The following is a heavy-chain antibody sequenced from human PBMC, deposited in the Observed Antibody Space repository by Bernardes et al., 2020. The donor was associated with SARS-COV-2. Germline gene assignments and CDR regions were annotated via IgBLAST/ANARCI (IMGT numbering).Heavy chain of an antibody. CDR3: ARDSVATIGAYFQH. Sequence: ASGKVSCKASGYTFTGYYMHWVRQAPGQGLEWMGWINPNSGGTTYAQKFQGRVTMTRDTSISTAYMELSRLRSDDTAVYYCARDSVATIGAYFQHWGQGTLVTVSS. CDR1: GYTFTGYY. J-gene: IGHJ1*01. D-gene: IGHD5-12*01. V-gene: IGHV1-2*02. CDR2: INPNSGGT.